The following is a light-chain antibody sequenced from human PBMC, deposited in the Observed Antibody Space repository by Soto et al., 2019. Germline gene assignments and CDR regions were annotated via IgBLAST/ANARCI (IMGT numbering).Light chain of an antibody. CDR3: PQGHSTTYT. CDR1: QNIRTY. Sequence: DIQITQSPYSLSASVGDSVTITCRASQNIRTYLNWYLHKPGRAPKLLIHSASALPSGVPSRFSGSGSGTECTLPMSGLQPEDVETYYCPQGHSTTYTFGQGTKVDIK. J-gene: IGKJ2*01. CDR2: SAS. V-gene: IGKV1-39*01.